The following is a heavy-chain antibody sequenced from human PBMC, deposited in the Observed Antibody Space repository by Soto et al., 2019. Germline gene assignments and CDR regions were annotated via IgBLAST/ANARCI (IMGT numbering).Heavy chain of an antibody. CDR1: GFTFSSYG. CDR3: AKDGGNYPANYYYYYGMDV. V-gene: IGHV3-30*18. J-gene: IGHJ6*02. CDR2: ISYDGSNK. D-gene: IGHD1-7*01. Sequence: QVQLVESGGGVVQPGRSLRLSCAASGFTFSSYGMHWVRQAPGKGLEWVAVISYDGSNKYYADSVKGRFTISRDNSKNTLYLQMNSLRAEDTAVYYCAKDGGNYPANYYYYYGMDVWGRGTTVTVSS.